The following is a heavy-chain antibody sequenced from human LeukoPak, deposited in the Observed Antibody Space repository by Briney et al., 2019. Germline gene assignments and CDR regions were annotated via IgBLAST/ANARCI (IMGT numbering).Heavy chain of an antibody. CDR3: ARARVNGYNLFDY. V-gene: IGHV3-7*01. CDR1: GLTFSSYW. Sequence: GGSLRLSCAASGLTFSSYWMSWVRQAPGKGLEWVANIKQDGSEKYYVDSVKGRFTISRDNAKNSLYLQMNSLRAEDTAVYYCARARVNGYNLFDYWGQGTLVTVSS. J-gene: IGHJ4*02. CDR2: IKQDGSEK. D-gene: IGHD5-24*01.